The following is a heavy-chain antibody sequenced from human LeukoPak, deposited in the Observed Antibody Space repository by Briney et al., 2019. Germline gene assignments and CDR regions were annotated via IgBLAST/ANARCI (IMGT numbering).Heavy chain of an antibody. J-gene: IGHJ4*02. D-gene: IGHD1-26*01. CDR1: GGSISSYY. Sequence: ASETLSLTCTVSGGSISSYYWSWIRQPPGKGLEWLGYIYYSGSTNYNPSLKSRVPISVETSKNQFSLKLSSVTAGDTAVYYCAREGGSALDYWGQGTLVTVSS. CDR2: IYYSGST. V-gene: IGHV4-59*01. CDR3: AREGGSALDY.